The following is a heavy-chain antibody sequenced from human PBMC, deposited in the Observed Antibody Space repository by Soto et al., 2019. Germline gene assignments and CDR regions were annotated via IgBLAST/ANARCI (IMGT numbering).Heavy chain of an antibody. CDR2: ISYDGSNK. D-gene: IGHD3-3*01. CDR1: GFTFSSYA. Sequence: GGSLRLSCAASGFTFSSYAMHWVRQAPGKGLEWVAVISYDGSNKYYADSVKGRFTISRDNSKNTLYLQMNSLRAEDTAVYYCAKGSGETYYDFWSGTPPRSYGMDVWGQETTVTVSS. J-gene: IGHJ6*02. CDR3: AKGSGETYYDFWSGTPPRSYGMDV. V-gene: IGHV3-30-3*01.